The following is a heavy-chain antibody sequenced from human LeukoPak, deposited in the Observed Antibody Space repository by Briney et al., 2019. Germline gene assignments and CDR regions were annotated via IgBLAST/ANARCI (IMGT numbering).Heavy chain of an antibody. V-gene: IGHV1-24*01. J-gene: IGHJ6*02. D-gene: IGHD2-2*01. CDR2: FYPEDGKT. Sequence: GASVKDSCKVSGYTLTELSMHWVRQAPGKGLEWMGRFYPEDGKTIYAQKLQGRVTMTEDTSTDTAYMEPSSLRFEDTAVYYCASLYCSSTRCYGPYYYYGMDVWGQGATVTVSS. CDR1: GYTLTELS. CDR3: ASLYCSSTRCYGPYYYYGMDV.